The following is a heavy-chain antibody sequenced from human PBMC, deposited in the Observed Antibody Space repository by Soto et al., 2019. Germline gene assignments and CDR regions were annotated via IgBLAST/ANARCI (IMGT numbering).Heavy chain of an antibody. CDR3: ARRPSRYCSSSSCYASDY. D-gene: IGHD2-2*01. CDR2: INWSSGST. V-gene: IGHV3-20*04. CDR1: GFTFDDYG. Sequence: GGSLRLACAASGFTFDDYGMSWVRQAPGKGLEWVSGINWSSGSTGYADSVRGRFTISRDNAKTSLYLQMNSLRAEDTALYYCARRPSRYCSSSSCYASDYWGQGTLVTAPQ. J-gene: IGHJ4*02.